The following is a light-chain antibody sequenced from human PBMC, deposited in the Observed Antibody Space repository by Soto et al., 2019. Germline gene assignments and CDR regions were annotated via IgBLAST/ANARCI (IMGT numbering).Light chain of an antibody. J-gene: IGKJ4*01. Sequence: EIVLTQSPGTRSLSPGERATLSCRASQSVSSSDLAWYQQKPGQAPRLLIYGASSRATGIPDRFSGSGSGTDFTLTISRLEPEDFAVYYCQQYGSSPLTFGGGTKVDIK. CDR1: QSVSSSD. CDR2: GAS. V-gene: IGKV3-20*01. CDR3: QQYGSSPLT.